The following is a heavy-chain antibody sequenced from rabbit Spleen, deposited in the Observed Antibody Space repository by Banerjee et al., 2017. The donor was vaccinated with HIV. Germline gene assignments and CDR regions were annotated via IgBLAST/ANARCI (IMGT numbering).Heavy chain of an antibody. CDR2: VGSGATGNT. Sequence: QEQLVESGGGLVQPEGSLTLTCTASGFSFSSRYYMCWVRQAPGKGLEWIGCVGSGATGNTYYASWAKGRFTISKTSSTTLTLQMTSLTAADTATYFCARDAGTSFSTYGMDLWGPGTLVTVS. CDR3: ARDAGTSFSTYGMDL. J-gene: IGHJ6*01. CDR1: GFSFSSRYY. D-gene: IGHD8-1*01. V-gene: IGHV1S45*01.